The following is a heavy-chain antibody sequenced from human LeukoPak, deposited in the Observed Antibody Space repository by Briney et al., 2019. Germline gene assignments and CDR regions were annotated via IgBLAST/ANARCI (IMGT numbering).Heavy chain of an antibody. J-gene: IGHJ4*02. Sequence: ASVKVSCTASGYTLCELSMHWVRQAPGKGLEWMGGFDPEDGETIYAQKFQGRVTMTEDTSTDTAYMELSSLRSEDTAVYYCVTVNITIFGSFDYWGQGTLVTVSS. D-gene: IGHD3-3*01. CDR3: VTVNITIFGSFDY. CDR2: FDPEDGET. V-gene: IGHV1-24*01. CDR1: GYTLCELS.